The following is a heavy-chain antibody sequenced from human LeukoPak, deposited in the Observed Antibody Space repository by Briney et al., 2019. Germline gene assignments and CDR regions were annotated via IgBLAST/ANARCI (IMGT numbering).Heavy chain of an antibody. D-gene: IGHD6-13*01. CDR3: ARDFFPIVDSSWYEIGY. V-gene: IGHV3-30*03. J-gene: IGHJ4*02. CDR2: ISYDGSNK. Sequence: GRSLRLSCAASGFTFSSYGMHWVRQAPGKGLEWVAVISYDGSNKYYADSVKGRFTISRDNSKNTLYLQMNSLRAEDTAVYYCARDFFPIVDSSWYEIGYWGQGTLVTASS. CDR1: GFTFSSYG.